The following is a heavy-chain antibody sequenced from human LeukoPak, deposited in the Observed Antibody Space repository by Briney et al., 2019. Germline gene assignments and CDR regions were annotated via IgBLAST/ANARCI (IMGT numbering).Heavy chain of an antibody. D-gene: IGHD3-9*01. Sequence: GGSLRLSCAASGFTFDDYAMHWVRQAPGKGLEWASGISWNSGSIGYADSVKGRFTISRDNAKNSLYLQMNSLSAEDTALYYCAKEGVPYYDILTGWGYYFDYWGQGTLVTVSS. CDR2: ISWNSGSI. J-gene: IGHJ4*02. CDR1: GFTFDDYA. CDR3: AKEGVPYYDILTGWGYYFDY. V-gene: IGHV3-9*01.